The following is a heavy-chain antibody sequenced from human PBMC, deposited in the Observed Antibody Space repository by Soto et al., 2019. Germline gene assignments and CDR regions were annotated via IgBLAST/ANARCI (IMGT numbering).Heavy chain of an antibody. CDR2: IIPILGIA. D-gene: IGHD3-10*01. CDR1: GGTFSSYT. CDR3: ARDVTTVRGVETRYFDY. V-gene: IGHV1-69*08. Sequence: QVQLVQSGAEVKKPGSSVKVSCKASGGTFSSYTISWVRQAPGQGLEWMGRIIPILGIANYAQKFQGRVTITADKSTSTAYMELSSLRSEDTAVYYCARDVTTVRGVETRYFDYWGQGTLVTVSS. J-gene: IGHJ4*02.